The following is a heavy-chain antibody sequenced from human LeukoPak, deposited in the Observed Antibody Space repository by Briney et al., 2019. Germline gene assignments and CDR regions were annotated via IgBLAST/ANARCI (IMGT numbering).Heavy chain of an antibody. Sequence: GGSLRLSCAASGFTFSSYWMSWVRQAPGKGLEWVANIKQDGGEKYYVDSVKGRFTISRDNAKNSLYLQMNSLRAEDTAVYYCARVAVRGYCSSTSCKVYWGQGTLVTVSS. CDR3: ARVAVRGYCSSTSCKVY. D-gene: IGHD2-2*01. J-gene: IGHJ4*02. CDR2: IKQDGGEK. V-gene: IGHV3-7*01. CDR1: GFTFSSYW.